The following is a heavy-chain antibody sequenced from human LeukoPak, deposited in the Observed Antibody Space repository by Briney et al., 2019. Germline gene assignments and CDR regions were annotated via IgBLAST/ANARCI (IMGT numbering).Heavy chain of an antibody. CDR1: GYSFSSYW. D-gene: IGHD2-15*01. J-gene: IGHJ4*02. CDR3: ARFVGACSGGNCYSDY. Sequence: GESLKISCKASGYSFSSYWIAWWRQISGKAREGMGIIFPGDSDTRYSPSFQGQVTISTDKSINTAYLQWNSLKASDTAIYYCARFVGACSGGNCYSDYWGQGTLVTVSS. CDR2: IFPGDSDT. V-gene: IGHV5-51*01.